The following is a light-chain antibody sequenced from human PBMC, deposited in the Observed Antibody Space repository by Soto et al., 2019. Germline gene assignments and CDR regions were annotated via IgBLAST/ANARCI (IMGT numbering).Light chain of an antibody. Sequence: QSALAQPASVSASPGQSITISCTGTSSDVGRYNYVSWYQHHPGKAPKLLIYEVTHRPSGVSNRFSGSKSGNTASLTISGLQPEDEADYYCKSFTASNTLVFGGGTKLTVL. V-gene: IGLV2-14*01. CDR3: KSFTASNTLV. CDR2: EVT. J-gene: IGLJ2*01. CDR1: SSDVGRYNY.